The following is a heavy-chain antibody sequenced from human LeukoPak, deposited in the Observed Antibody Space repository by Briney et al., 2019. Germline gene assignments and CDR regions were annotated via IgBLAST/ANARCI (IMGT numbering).Heavy chain of an antibody. D-gene: IGHD6-13*01. CDR3: ARDRRIAAGGAYYYGMDV. CDR1: GYTFTSYY. J-gene: IGHJ6*02. V-gene: IGHV1-46*01. CDR2: INPSGGST. Sequence: ASVKVSCKASGYTFTSYYMHWVRQAPGQGLEWMGIINPSGGSTSYAQKFQGGVTMTRDTSTSTVYMELSSLRSEDTAVYYCARDRRIAAGGAYYYGMDVWGQGTTVTVSS.